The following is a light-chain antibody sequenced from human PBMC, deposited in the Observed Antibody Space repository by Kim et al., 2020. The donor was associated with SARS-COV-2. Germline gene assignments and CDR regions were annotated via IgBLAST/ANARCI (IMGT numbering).Light chain of an antibody. CDR2: DAS. V-gene: IGKV1-27*01. Sequence: ASVGYRVTLTCRASQDIGHYLAWYQQKPGKVPKLLISDASTLRSGVPSRFSGSGSGTDFTLTINSLQPEDVATYYCQKYDGAPWTFGQGTKVDIK. CDR1: QDIGHY. CDR3: QKYDGAPWT. J-gene: IGKJ1*01.